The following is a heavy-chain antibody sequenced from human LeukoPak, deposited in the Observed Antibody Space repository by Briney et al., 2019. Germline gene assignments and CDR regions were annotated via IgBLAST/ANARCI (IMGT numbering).Heavy chain of an antibody. V-gene: IGHV4-39*01. Sequence: PSETLSLTCTVSGGSISSSSYYWGWIRQPPGKGLEWIESIYYSGSTYYNPSLKSRVTISVDTSKNQFSLKLSSVTAADTAVYYCASLYYYDSSGYPFDYWGQGTLVTVSS. CDR3: ASLYYYDSSGYPFDY. CDR1: GGSISSSSYY. D-gene: IGHD3-22*01. CDR2: IYYSGST. J-gene: IGHJ4*02.